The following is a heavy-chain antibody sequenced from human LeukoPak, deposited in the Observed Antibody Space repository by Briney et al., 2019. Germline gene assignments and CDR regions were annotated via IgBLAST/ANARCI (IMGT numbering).Heavy chain of an antibody. J-gene: IGHJ6*03. Sequence: GGSLRLSCAASGFTFSRNGMTWVRQAPGKGLEGVAFIRYDGSNKYYTDSVKGRFTISRDNSKNTLYLQMNSLRAEDTAVYYCAKGRGWEASYYYYYMDVWGKGTTVTISS. D-gene: IGHD1-26*01. CDR1: GFTFSRNG. CDR2: IRYDGSNK. CDR3: AKGRGWEASYYYYYMDV. V-gene: IGHV3-30*02.